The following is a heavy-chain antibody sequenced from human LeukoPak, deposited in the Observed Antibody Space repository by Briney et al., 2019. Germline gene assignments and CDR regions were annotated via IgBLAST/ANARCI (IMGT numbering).Heavy chain of an antibody. CDR1: GFTFSSYA. CDR2: ISGSGGST. D-gene: IGHD6-13*01. CDR3: ANRGSSQPTYYFDY. Sequence: QTGGSLRLSCAASGFTFSSYAMSWVRQAPGKGLEWVSAISGSGGSTYYADSVKGRFTISRDNSKNTLYLQMNSLRAEDTALYYCANRGSSQPTYYFDYWGQGTLVTVSS. J-gene: IGHJ4*02. V-gene: IGHV3-23*01.